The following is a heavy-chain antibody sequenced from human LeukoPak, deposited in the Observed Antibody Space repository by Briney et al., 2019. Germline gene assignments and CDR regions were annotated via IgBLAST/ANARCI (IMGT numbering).Heavy chain of an antibody. V-gene: IGHV4-34*01. Sequence: ASETLSLTCTVSGGSIRRYYWSWIRQPPGKGLEWIGEINHSGSTNYNPSLKSRVTISVDTSKNQFSLKLSSVTAADTAVYYCARGANTLLWFGELAPFIFDYWGQGTLVTVSS. D-gene: IGHD3-10*01. CDR2: INHSGST. CDR3: ARGANTLLWFGELAPFIFDY. J-gene: IGHJ4*02. CDR1: GGSIRRYY.